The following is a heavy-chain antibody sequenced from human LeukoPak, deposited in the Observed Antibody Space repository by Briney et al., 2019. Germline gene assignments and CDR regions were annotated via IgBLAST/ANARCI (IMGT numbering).Heavy chain of an antibody. V-gene: IGHV1-18*01. D-gene: IGHD1-26*01. CDR3: ARVGGNYLTTFDS. J-gene: IGHJ4*02. Sequence: SVKLSCKASGYTFTNYGVSWVRQAPGQGLEWMGWISAYNGNTNYAQNLQGRVSMTTDTSTSTAYMELRSLRSDDTALYYCARVGGNYLTTFDSWGQGTLVTVSS. CDR2: ISAYNGNT. CDR1: GYTFTNYG.